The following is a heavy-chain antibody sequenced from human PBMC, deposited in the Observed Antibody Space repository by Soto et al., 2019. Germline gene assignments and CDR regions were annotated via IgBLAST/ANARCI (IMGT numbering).Heavy chain of an antibody. CDR3: ASGKYSSPGGGLVA. V-gene: IGHV5-51*01. J-gene: IGHJ5*02. CDR1: GFNFPTFW. Sequence: LGESLKISCKHSGFNFPTFWIAWVRQMPGKGLEWMGTIYPDDSDTRYSPSFQGQVTISADKSIQTAYLQWGSLKASDSALYYCASGKYSSPGGGLVAWGQGPPVTVSS. CDR2: IYPDDSDT. D-gene: IGHD4-4*01.